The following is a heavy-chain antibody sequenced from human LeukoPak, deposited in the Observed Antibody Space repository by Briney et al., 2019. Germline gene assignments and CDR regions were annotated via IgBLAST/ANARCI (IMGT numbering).Heavy chain of an antibody. J-gene: IGHJ6*03. V-gene: IGHV4-34*01. CDR1: GGSFSGYY. D-gene: IGHD2-2*01. CDR3: ARDGLGYCSSTSCYPPYYYYYMDV. CDR2: INHSGST. Sequence: SETLSLTCAVYGGSFSGYYCSWIRQPPGKGLEWIGEINHSGSTNYNPSLKSRVTISVDTSKNQFSLKLSSVTAADTAVYYYARDGLGYCSSTSCYPPYYYYYMDVWGKGTTVTVSS.